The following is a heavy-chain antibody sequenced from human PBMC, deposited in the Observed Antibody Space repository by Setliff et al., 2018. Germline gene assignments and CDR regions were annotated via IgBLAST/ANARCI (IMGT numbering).Heavy chain of an antibody. V-gene: IGHV4-4*07. CDR3: ARDTSSDWAAWFDP. CDR1: GDSISTYY. D-gene: IGHD3-22*01. J-gene: IGHJ5*02. Sequence: NPSETLSLTCTVSGDSISTYYWSWIRRPAGKGLEWIGRVFVDGSTNYNPSLKSRVTMSVDTSKNQFSPKLTSVTAADTAIYYCARDTSSDWAAWFDPWSQGILVTVSS. CDR2: VFVDGST.